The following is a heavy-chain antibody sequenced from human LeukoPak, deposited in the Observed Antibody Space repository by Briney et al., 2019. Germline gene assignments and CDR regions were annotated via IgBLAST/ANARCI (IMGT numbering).Heavy chain of an antibody. CDR2: IIPIFGTA. CDR1: GGTFSSYA. J-gene: IGHJ5*02. Sequence: ASVKVSCKASGGTFSSYAISWVRQAPGQGLEWMGGIIPIFGTANYAQKFQGRVTITADKSTSTAYMELSGLRSEDTAVYYCARSKGELWFGETYNWFDPWGQGTLVTVSS. D-gene: IGHD3-10*01. V-gene: IGHV1-69*06. CDR3: ARSKGELWFGETYNWFDP.